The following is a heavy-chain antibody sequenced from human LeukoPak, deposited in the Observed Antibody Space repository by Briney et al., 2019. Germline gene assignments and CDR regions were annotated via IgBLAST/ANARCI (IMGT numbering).Heavy chain of an antibody. Sequence: GESLKISCKGSGYSFTSYWIGWVRQMPGKGLEWMGIIYPGDSDTRYSPSFQGQVTISADESISTAYLQWSSLKASDTAMYYCASSKYYYDSSGPCDYWGQGTLVTVSS. CDR3: ASSKYYYDSSGPCDY. J-gene: IGHJ4*02. D-gene: IGHD3-22*01. CDR1: GYSFTSYW. V-gene: IGHV5-51*01. CDR2: IYPGDSDT.